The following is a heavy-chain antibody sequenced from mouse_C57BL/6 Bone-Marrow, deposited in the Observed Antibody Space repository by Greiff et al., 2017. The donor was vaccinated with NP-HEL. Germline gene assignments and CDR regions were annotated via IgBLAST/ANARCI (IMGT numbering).Heavy chain of an antibody. CDR2: INPSTGGT. D-gene: IGHD1-1*01. Sequence: EVQLQQSGPELVKPGASVKISCKASGYSFTGYYMNWVKQSPEKSLEWIGEINPSTGGTTYNQKFKAKATLTADKSSSTAYMQLKSLTSEDSAVYYCARSGLSTVVASRFAYWGQGTLVTVSA. V-gene: IGHV1-42*01. CDR3: ARSGLSTVVASRFAY. J-gene: IGHJ3*01. CDR1: GYSFTGYY.